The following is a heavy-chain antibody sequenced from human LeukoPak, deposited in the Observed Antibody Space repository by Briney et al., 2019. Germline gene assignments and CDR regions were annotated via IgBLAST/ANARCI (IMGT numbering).Heavy chain of an antibody. D-gene: IGHD5-18*01. V-gene: IGHV4-39*01. Sequence: PSETLSLTCTVSGVSISSSSYYWGWIRQPPGKGLEWIGSIYYSGTTYYNPSLESRVTISVDTSKNQFSLKLTSVTAADTAVYYCADTSYYYYYMDVWGKGTTVTVSS. CDR1: GVSISSSSYY. CDR2: IYYSGTT. CDR3: ADTSYYYYYMDV. J-gene: IGHJ6*03.